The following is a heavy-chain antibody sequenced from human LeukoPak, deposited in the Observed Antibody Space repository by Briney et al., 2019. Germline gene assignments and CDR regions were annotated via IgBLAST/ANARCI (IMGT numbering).Heavy chain of an antibody. V-gene: IGHV3-23*01. CDR1: GFPFGTYA. Sequence: GGSLRLSCTGSGFPFGTYAISWVRQAPGKGLEWVSAISGGIDNTHYAESVKGRFTISRDISKCTVYLQMNSLRVEDTAVYYCAKDAVRGRFDPWGQGTTVTVSS. J-gene: IGHJ5*02. CDR3: AKDAVRGRFDP. CDR2: ISGGIDNT. D-gene: IGHD3-10*01.